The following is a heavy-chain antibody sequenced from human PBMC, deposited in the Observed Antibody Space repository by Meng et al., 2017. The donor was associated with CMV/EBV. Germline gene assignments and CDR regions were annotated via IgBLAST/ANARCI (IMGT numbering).Heavy chain of an antibody. CDR3: ARGLGWFDL. J-gene: IGHJ5*02. CDR2: TNHSVST. Sequence: PGSLTHSCAVYSGSFSGYYWSWIRQLPGEGLEWIGETNHSVSTNDNTSLKSRVTISVDPPKNQLSLNLSSVTAADAAVYYCARGLGWFDLWGQGTLVTVSS. V-gene: IGHV4-34*01. CDR1: SGSFSGYY.